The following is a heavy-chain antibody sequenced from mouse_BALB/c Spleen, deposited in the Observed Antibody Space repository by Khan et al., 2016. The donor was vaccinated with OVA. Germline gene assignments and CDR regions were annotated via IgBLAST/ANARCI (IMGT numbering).Heavy chain of an antibody. V-gene: IGHV14-1*02. D-gene: IGHD2-12*01. Sequence: EVQLQQSGAELVRPGALVKLSCKASGFNITDYYMHWVKQRPEQGLEWIGRIDPENGDTIYDPKFQGKASITSDTSSITAYLQLSSLTSADTAVYFCARGCYSPWLAYWGQGTLVTVSA. CDR1: GFNITDYY. J-gene: IGHJ3*01. CDR3: ARGCYSPWLAY. CDR2: IDPENGDT.